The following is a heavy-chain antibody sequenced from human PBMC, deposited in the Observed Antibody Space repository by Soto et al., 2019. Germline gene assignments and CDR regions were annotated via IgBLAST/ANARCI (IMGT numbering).Heavy chain of an antibody. CDR1: GFTFSDYY. CDR3: ARDRVYCSSTSCYDYYYMDV. V-gene: IGHV3-11*01. Sequence: QVQLVESGGGLVKPGGSLRLSCAASGFTFSDYYMSWIRQAPGKGLEWVSYISSSGSTIYYADSVKGRFTISRDNAKNSLYLQMNSLRAEDTAVYYCARDRVYCSSTSCYDYYYMDVWGKGTTATVSS. D-gene: IGHD2-2*01. CDR2: ISSSGSTI. J-gene: IGHJ6*03.